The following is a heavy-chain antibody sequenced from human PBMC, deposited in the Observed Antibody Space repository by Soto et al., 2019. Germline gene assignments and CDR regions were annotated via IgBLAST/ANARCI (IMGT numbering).Heavy chain of an antibody. CDR1: GFTFSTSW. J-gene: IGHJ5*02. CDR2: INGDGSGE. Sequence: EVQLVESGGVLVQPGGCLRVSCAASGFTFSTSWMNWVRQAPGKGLEWVANINGDGSGEYYVYSVRGRFSISRDNVKNALLRQMNSLRDEGTAVYYCAAGVPSDSWGQGPL. V-gene: IGHV3-7*01. CDR3: AAGVPSDS. D-gene: IGHD3-10*01.